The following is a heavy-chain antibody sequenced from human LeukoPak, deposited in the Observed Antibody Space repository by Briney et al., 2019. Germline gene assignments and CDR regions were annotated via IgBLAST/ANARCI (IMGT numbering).Heavy chain of an antibody. Sequence: GGSLRLSCAASGFSFRTYAMHWVRQAPGKGLQWVASIGNDGTNRNHVDSVKGRFTISRDNSKNTVFLQMDSLRPEDTDIYYCAKSWSGYYHYYMDVWGTGTTVTVSS. CDR3: AKSWSGYYHYYMDV. CDR2: IGNDGTNR. J-gene: IGHJ6*03. D-gene: IGHD3-3*01. V-gene: IGHV3-30*02. CDR1: GFSFRTYA.